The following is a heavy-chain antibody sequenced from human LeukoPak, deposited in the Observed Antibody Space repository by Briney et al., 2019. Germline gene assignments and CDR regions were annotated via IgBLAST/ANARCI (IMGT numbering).Heavy chain of an antibody. CDR2: ISGSGENT. Sequence: GGSLRLSCAASGFIFSSYAMIWVRQAPGKGLEWVSAISGSGENTYYADSMEGRFTISRDNSKNRLYLQMNSLNTEDTAVYFCTTALRWVQSPFNYWGQGTLVTVSS. J-gene: IGHJ4*02. V-gene: IGHV3-23*01. CDR1: GFIFSSYA. D-gene: IGHD5-24*01. CDR3: TTALRWVQSPFNY.